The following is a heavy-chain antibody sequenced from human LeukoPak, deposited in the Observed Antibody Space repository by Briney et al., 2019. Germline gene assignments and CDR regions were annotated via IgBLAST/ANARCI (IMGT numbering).Heavy chain of an antibody. Sequence: GGSLRLSCAASGFTFSSYSMNWVRQAPGKGLEWVSSISSGSDHIYYADSVKGRFTISRDNAKNSLYLQMDSLRAEDTAVFFRARNDYSILSGYDYWGQGTLVTVSS. CDR1: GFTFSSYS. CDR3: ARNDYSILSGYDY. CDR2: ISSGSDHI. J-gene: IGHJ4*02. D-gene: IGHD4-11*01. V-gene: IGHV3-21*01.